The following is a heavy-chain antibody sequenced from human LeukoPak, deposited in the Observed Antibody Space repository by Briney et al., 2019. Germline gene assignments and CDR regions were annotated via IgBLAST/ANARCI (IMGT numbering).Heavy chain of an antibody. CDR2: IIPIFGTA. Sequence: SVKVSCKASGGTFSSYAISWVRQAPGQGLEWMGRIIPIFGTANYAQKFQGRVTITTDESTSTAYMELSSLTSEDTAVYYCAWGDSYYDFWSGPGKDYYYYMDVWGKGTTVTVSS. CDR3: AWGDSYYDFWSGPGKDYYYYMDV. J-gene: IGHJ6*03. V-gene: IGHV1-69*05. CDR1: GGTFSSYA. D-gene: IGHD3-3*01.